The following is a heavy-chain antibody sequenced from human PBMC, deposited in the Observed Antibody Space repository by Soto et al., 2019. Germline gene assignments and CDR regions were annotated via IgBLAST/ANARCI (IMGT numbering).Heavy chain of an antibody. D-gene: IGHD2-15*01. CDR1: GYTFTSYG. V-gene: IGHV1-18*01. J-gene: IGHJ4*02. CDR2: ISAYNGNT. CDR3: ARDRYCSGGSCIGRPFDY. Sequence: GASVKVSCKASGYTFTSYGISWVRQAPGQGLEWMGWISAYNGNTNYAQKLQGRVTMTTDTSTSTAYMELRSLRSDDTAVYYCARDRYCSGGSCIGRPFDYWGQGTLVTV.